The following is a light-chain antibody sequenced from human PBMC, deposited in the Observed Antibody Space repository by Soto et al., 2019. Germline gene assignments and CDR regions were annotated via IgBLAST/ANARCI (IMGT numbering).Light chain of an antibody. Sequence: SYELTQPPSVSVAPGKTARITCGGNNIESKSVHWYQQKPGQAPVLVIYYDSDRPSGIPERFSGSNSGNTATPTISRVEAGDEADYYCQVWDSSSDRDVVFGGGTQLTVL. CDR2: YDS. CDR3: QVWDSSSDRDVV. CDR1: NIESKS. J-gene: IGLJ2*01. V-gene: IGLV3-21*04.